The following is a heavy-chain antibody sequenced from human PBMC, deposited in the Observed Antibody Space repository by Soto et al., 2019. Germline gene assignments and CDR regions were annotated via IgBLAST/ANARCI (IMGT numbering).Heavy chain of an antibody. V-gene: IGHV1-69*13. CDR2: IIPIFGTA. CDR1: GGTFSSYA. Sequence: SVKVSCKASGGTFSSYAISWVRQAPGQGLEWMGGIIPIFGTANYAQKFQGRVTITADESTSTAYMELSSLRSEDTAVYYCARVLGPHNNWFEPWGQGTLVTVSS. CDR3: ARVLGPHNNWFEP. J-gene: IGHJ5*02. D-gene: IGHD3-16*01.